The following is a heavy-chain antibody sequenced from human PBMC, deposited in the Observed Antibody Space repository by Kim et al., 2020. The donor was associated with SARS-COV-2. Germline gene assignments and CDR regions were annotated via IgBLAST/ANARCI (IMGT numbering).Heavy chain of an antibody. V-gene: IGHV3-11*01. Sequence: GGSLRLSCAASGFTFSDYYMSWIRQAPGKGLEWVSYISSSGSTIYYADSVKGRFTISRDNAKNSLYLQMNSLRAEDTAVYYCARENDNDFWSGDRNWFDPWGQGTLVTVSS. CDR2: ISSSGSTI. D-gene: IGHD3-3*01. CDR3: ARENDNDFWSGDRNWFDP. CDR1: GFTFSDYY. J-gene: IGHJ5*02.